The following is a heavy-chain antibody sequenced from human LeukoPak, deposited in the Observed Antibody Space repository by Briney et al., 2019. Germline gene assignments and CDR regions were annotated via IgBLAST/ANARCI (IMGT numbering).Heavy chain of an antibody. CDR2: IYYSGST. Sequence: SETLSLTCTVSGGSISSYYWSWIRHPPGKGLEWIGYIYYSGSTNYNPSLKSRVTISVDTSKNQFSLKLSSVTAADTAVYYCARDEGGSAFGIWAHGTMVTVSS. J-gene: IGHJ3*02. D-gene: IGHD3-16*01. CDR3: ARDEGGSAFGI. CDR1: GGSISSYY. V-gene: IGHV4-59*01.